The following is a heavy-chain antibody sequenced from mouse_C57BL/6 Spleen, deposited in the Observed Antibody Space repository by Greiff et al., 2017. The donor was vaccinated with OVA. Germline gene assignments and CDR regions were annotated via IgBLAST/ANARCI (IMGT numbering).Heavy chain of an antibody. D-gene: IGHD3-2*02. CDR3: ARDGTAQAPWFAY. Sequence: EVQLVESGPGLVKPSQSLSLTCSVTGYSITSGYYWNWIRQFPGNKLEWMGYISYDGSNNYNPSLKNRISITRDTSKNQFFLKLNSVTTEDTATYYCARDGTAQAPWFAYWGQGTLVTVSA. CDR1: GYSITSGYY. V-gene: IGHV3-6*01. CDR2: ISYDGSN. J-gene: IGHJ3*01.